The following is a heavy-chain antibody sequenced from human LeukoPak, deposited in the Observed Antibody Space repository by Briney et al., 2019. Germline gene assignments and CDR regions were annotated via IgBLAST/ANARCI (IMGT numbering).Heavy chain of an antibody. Sequence: VGSLRLSCAASGFTFSSYAMSWVRQAPGKGLEWVSAISGSGGSTYYADSVKGRFTISRDNSKNTLYLQMNSLRAEGTAVYYCAKDIKIGVARGRFDPWGQGTLVTVSS. CDR2: ISGSGGST. CDR3: AKDIKIGVARGRFDP. CDR1: GFTFSSYA. V-gene: IGHV3-23*01. D-gene: IGHD3-10*01. J-gene: IGHJ5*02.